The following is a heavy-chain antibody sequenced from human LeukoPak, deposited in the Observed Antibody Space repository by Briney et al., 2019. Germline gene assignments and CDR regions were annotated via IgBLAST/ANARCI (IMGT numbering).Heavy chain of an antibody. D-gene: IGHD3-3*01. V-gene: IGHV1-69*13. CDR1: GGTFSSYG. J-gene: IGHJ4*02. CDR3: ARSYAPQVALEWLLRYFDY. CDR2: IIPIFGTA. Sequence: ASVKVSCKASGGTFSSYGISWVRQAPGQGLEWMGGIIPIFGTANYAQKFQGRVTINADEYTSTAYMELSSLRSEDTAVYYCARSYAPQVALEWLLRYFDYWGQGTLVTVSS.